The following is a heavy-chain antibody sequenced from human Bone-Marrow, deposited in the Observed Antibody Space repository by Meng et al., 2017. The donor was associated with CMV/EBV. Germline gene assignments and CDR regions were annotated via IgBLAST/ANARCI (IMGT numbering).Heavy chain of an antibody. CDR1: GFTFSSYA. J-gene: IGHJ4*02. Sequence: GESLKISCATSGFTFSSYAMHWVRQAPGKGLKWVSGISGSGETTYYVDSVKGRFNISRVNSKNTLYLQVHSRSAEDTAGYYCAKDRKLFGLVSDYWGQGTLVTVSS. CDR2: ISGSGETT. CDR3: AKDRKLFGLVSDY. V-gene: IGHV3-23*01. D-gene: IGHD3/OR15-3a*01.